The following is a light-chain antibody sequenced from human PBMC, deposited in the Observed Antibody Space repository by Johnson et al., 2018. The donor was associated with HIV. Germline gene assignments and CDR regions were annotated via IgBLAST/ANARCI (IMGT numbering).Light chain of an antibody. CDR3: GTWDSSLGAWV. CDR1: SSNIGNND. CDR2: DNN. V-gene: IGLV1-51*01. Sequence: QSVLTQPPSVSAAPGQKVTISCSGSSSNIGNNDVSWYQQLPGTAPKLLIYDNNKRPSGTPDRFSGSKSATSATLGITGLQTGDEADYYCGTWDSSLGAWVFGTGTKVTVL. J-gene: IGLJ1*01.